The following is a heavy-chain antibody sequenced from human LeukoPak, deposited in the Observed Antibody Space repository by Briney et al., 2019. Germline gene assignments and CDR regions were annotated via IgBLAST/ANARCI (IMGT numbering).Heavy chain of an antibody. Sequence: GGSLRLSCAASGFTFSSYGMHWVRQAPGKGLEWVAVIWYDGSNKYYADSVKGRFTISRDNSKNTLYLQMNSLRAEDTAVYYCARGNILTGYYTGWFDPWGQGTLVTVSS. CDR3: ARGNILTGYYTGWFDP. CDR2: IWYDGSNK. CDR1: GFTFSSYG. V-gene: IGHV3-33*01. D-gene: IGHD3-9*01. J-gene: IGHJ5*02.